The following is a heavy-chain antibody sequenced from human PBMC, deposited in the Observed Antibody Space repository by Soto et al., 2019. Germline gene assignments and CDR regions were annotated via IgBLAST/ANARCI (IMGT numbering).Heavy chain of an antibody. D-gene: IGHD2-15*01. CDR2: IGTAGDT. CDR3: ARASLHRYCSGGSCSSAADFDH. J-gene: IGHJ4*02. V-gene: IGHV3-13*01. Sequence: GSMRLSCAASGFTFSSYDMHWVRQATGKGLEWVSAIGTAGDTYYPGSVKGRFTISRENAKNSLYLQMNSLRAGDTAVYYCARASLHRYCSGGSCSSAADFDHWGQGTLVTVSS. CDR1: GFTFSSYD.